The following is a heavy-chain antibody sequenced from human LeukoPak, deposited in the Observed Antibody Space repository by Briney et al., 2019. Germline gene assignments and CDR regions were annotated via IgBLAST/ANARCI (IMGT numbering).Heavy chain of an antibody. CDR2: IYYSGST. CDR3: ARRYCSSTSCLLSWFDP. CDR1: GGSISSSSYY. D-gene: IGHD2-2*01. J-gene: IGHJ5*02. V-gene: IGHV4-39*01. Sequence: SETLSLTCTVSGGSISSSSYYWGWIRQPPGKGLEWIGSIYYSGSTYHNPSLKSRVTISVDTSKNQFSLKLSSVTAADTAVYYCARRYCSSTSCLLSWFDPWGQGTLVTVSS.